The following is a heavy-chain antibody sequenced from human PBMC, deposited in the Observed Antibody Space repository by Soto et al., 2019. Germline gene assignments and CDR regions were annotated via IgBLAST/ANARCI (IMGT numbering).Heavy chain of an antibody. D-gene: IGHD2-8*01. CDR1: GFTFDEYG. Sequence: EVQVAESGGGSVQPGRSLRLSCAASGFTFDEYGMHWIRQVPGKGLEWVSSINWNSGSIHYADSVKGRFTISRDNAKNSVYLQMNGLRPEDTAFYYCAKGTKYCSSGVCSVFDYWGPGTLVTVSS. J-gene: IGHJ4*02. CDR2: INWNSGSI. V-gene: IGHV3-9*01. CDR3: AKGTKYCSSGVCSVFDY.